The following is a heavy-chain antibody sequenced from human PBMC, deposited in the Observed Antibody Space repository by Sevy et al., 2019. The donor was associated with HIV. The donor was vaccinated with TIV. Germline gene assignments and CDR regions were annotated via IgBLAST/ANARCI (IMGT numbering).Heavy chain of an antibody. CDR3: ARDTAMVLFDY. CDR2: IIPIFGTA. CDR1: GGTFSSYA. D-gene: IGHD5-18*01. V-gene: IGHV1-69*13. Sequence: ASVKVSCKASGGTFSSYAISWVRQAPGQGLEWMGGIIPIFGTANYAQKFQGRVTITADESTSTAYMELGSLRSEDTAVYYCARDTAMVLFDYWGQGTLVTVSS. J-gene: IGHJ4*02.